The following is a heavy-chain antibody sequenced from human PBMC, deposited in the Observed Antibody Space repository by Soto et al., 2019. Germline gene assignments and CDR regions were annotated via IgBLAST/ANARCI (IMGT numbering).Heavy chain of an antibody. Sequence: PSETLSLTCTVSGGSIDSYYWSWIRQPPGKGLEWIGYIYYSGSTNYNPSLKSRVTISVDTSKNQFSLKLNSVTAADTAVYYCARDSGLGFTDYWGQGTLVTVSS. V-gene: IGHV4-59*01. D-gene: IGHD3-10*01. CDR3: ARDSGLGFTDY. CDR2: IYYSGST. CDR1: GGSIDSYY. J-gene: IGHJ4*02.